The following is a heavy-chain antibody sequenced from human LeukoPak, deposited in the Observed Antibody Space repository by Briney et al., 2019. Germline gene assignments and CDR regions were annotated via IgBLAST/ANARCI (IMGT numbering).Heavy chain of an antibody. V-gene: IGHV3-30-3*01. Sequence: PGGSLRLSCAASGFTFSNYAMHWVRQAPGKGLEWVAVISYDGSNKYYADSVKGRFTISRDNSKNTLYLQMNSLRAEDTAVYYCARDQKQQLVRGAFDIWGQGTMVTVSS. CDR3: ARDQKQQLVRGAFDI. CDR2: ISYDGSNK. CDR1: GFTFSNYA. D-gene: IGHD6-13*01. J-gene: IGHJ3*02.